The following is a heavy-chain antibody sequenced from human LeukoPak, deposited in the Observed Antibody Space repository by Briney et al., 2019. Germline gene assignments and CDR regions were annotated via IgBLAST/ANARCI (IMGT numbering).Heavy chain of an antibody. V-gene: IGHV4-38-2*01. CDR3: ARFYGRAFDY. Sequence: SETLSLTCAVSGYSISSGYYWGWIRQPPGKGLEWIGSIYHSGSTYYNPSLKSRVTISVDTYKNQFSLKLSSVTAADTAVYYCARFYGRAFDYWGQGTLVTVSS. J-gene: IGHJ4*02. CDR1: GYSISSGYY. CDR2: IYHSGST. D-gene: IGHD4-17*01.